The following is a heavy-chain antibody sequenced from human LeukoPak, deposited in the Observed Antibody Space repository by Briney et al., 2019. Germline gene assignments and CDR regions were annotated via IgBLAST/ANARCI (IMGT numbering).Heavy chain of an antibody. CDR2: ISGSGGST. CDR3: AKPTWIQLWSSFDY. Sequence: TGGSLRLSCAASGFTFNSYAMSWVRQAPGKGLEWVSAISGSGGSTYYADSVKGRFTISRDNSKNTLYLQMNSLRAEDTAVYYCAKPTWIQLWSSFDYWGQGTLVTVSS. CDR1: GFTFNSYA. V-gene: IGHV3-23*01. J-gene: IGHJ4*02. D-gene: IGHD5-18*01.